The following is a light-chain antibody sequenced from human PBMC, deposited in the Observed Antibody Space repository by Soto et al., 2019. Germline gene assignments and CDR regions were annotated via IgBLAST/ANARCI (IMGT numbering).Light chain of an antibody. CDR1: QSISSW. CDR2: KAS. V-gene: IGKV1-5*03. Sequence: DIQMTQSPSTLSASVGDRVTITCRASQSISSWLAWYQQKPGKAPKLLIYKASSLESGVPSRFSGSGSGTEFPLTISSLQPDDFATYYCQQYNSYPWTFGQGTKVEIQ. CDR3: QQYNSYPWT. J-gene: IGKJ1*01.